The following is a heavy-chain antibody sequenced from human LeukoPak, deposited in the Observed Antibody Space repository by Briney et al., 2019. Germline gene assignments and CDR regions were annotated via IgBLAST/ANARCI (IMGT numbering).Heavy chain of an antibody. Sequence: PGGSLRLSCAASGFTFSSYAMSWVRQAPGKGLEWVSAISGSGDSTYYADSVKGRFTISRDNSKKTLYLQLNSLRAEDTAVYYCARVGSHVLLWFGELLPHGNYYYYYMDVWGKGTTVTVSS. V-gene: IGHV3-23*01. CDR1: GFTFSSYA. CDR2: ISGSGDST. CDR3: ARVGSHVLLWFGELLPHGNYYYYYMDV. J-gene: IGHJ6*03. D-gene: IGHD3-10*01.